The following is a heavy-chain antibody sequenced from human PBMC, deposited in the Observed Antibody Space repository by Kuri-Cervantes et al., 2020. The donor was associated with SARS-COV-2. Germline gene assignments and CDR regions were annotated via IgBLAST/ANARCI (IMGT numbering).Heavy chain of an antibody. Sequence: SVKVSCKASGGTFSSYAISWLRQAPGQGLEWMGGIIPVLGTENYAPKFQGRVTITADESTSTAYMELSSLRSEDTAVYYCARAGWATGCTNGVCYTPYFDYWGQGTLVTVSS. D-gene: IGHD2-8*01. V-gene: IGHV1-69*13. CDR3: ARAGWATGCTNGVCYTPYFDY. J-gene: IGHJ4*02. CDR2: IIPVLGTE. CDR1: GGTFSSYA.